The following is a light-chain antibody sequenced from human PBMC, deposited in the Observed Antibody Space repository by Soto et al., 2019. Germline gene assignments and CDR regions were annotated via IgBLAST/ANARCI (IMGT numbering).Light chain of an antibody. CDR3: QQYGNSVT. J-gene: IGKJ4*01. CDR1: QSVYNNY. Sequence: EIGLTQAPGTLSLSPGERATLSCRASQSVYNNYIAWYQQSPGQAPRVLIYGASTRATGTPDRFSGSGSGTDFTFTISRLEPEDSAVYYCQQYGNSVTFGGGTKVDIK. V-gene: IGKV3-20*01. CDR2: GAS.